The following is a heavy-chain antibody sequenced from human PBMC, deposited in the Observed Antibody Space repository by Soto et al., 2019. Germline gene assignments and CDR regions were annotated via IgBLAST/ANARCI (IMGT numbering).Heavy chain of an antibody. CDR2: ISSSGNII. V-gene: IGHV3-11*01. Sequence: QVQLVESGGGLVKTGGSLRIVCEASGFTLSDYYMSWVRQAPGKGLEWVSYISSSGNIIYYADSVKGRFTISRDNAKNSVYLQMNSLRAEDTALYFCAKMSSENYYDLVFSWGQGTLVTVSS. D-gene: IGHD3-22*01. CDR3: AKMSSENYYDLVFS. CDR1: GFTLSDYY. J-gene: IGHJ4*02.